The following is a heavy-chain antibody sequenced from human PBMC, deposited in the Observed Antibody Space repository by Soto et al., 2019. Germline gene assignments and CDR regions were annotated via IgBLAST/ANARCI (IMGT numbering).Heavy chain of an antibody. J-gene: IGHJ5*02. V-gene: IGHV4-4*02. CDR2: IYHSGST. CDR3: ARYLRNLFDA. CDR1: GGSISTNNW. Sequence: QVQLQESGPGLVKPSGTLSLTCAVSGGSISTNNWWSWVRQTPGKGLEYIGEIYHSGSTNYNPSLKTRVTISLDKPKNQFSLRLTSVTAADTAVYYCARYLRNLFDAWGQGILVTVSS.